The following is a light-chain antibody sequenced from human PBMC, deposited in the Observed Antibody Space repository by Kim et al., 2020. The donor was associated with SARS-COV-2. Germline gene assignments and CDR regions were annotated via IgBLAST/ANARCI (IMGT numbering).Light chain of an antibody. CDR3: QQYNNWPPIT. CDR2: GAS. CDR1: QSVSSN. V-gene: IGKV3-15*01. J-gene: IGKJ5*01. Sequence: EIVMTQSPATLSVSPGERATLSCRASQSVSSNLAWYQQKPGQAPRLLIHGASTRATSVPASFSGSGSGTEFTLTISSLRSEDSAVYYCQQYNNWPPITFGQGTRLEIK.